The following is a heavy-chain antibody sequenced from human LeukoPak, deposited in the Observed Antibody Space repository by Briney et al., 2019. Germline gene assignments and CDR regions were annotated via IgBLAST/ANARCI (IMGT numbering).Heavy chain of an antibody. Sequence: ASVKVSCKASGYTFTSYYMHWVRQAPGKGLEWMGGFDPEDGETIYAQKFQGRVTMTEDTSTDTAYMELSSLRSEDTAVYYCATYDYVWGSYRYVFDYWGQGTLVTVSS. D-gene: IGHD3-16*02. CDR1: GYTFTSYY. CDR2: FDPEDGET. V-gene: IGHV1-24*01. J-gene: IGHJ4*02. CDR3: ATYDYVWGSYRYVFDY.